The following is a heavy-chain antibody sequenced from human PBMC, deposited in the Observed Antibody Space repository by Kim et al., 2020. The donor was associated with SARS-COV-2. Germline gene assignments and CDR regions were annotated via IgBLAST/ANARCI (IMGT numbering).Heavy chain of an antibody. CDR1: GYTFTSYG. CDR3: AREGCGGDCTYYYGMDV. D-gene: IGHD2-21*01. V-gene: IGHV1-18*04. Sequence: ASVKVSCKASGYTFTSYGISWVRQAPGQGLEWMGWISAYNGNTNYAQKLQGRVTMTTDTSTSTAYMELRSLRSDDTAVYYCAREGCGGDCTYYYGMDVWGQGTTVTVSS. CDR2: ISAYNGNT. J-gene: IGHJ6*02.